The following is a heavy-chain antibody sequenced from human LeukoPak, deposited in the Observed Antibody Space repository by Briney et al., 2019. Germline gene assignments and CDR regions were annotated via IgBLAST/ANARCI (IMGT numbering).Heavy chain of an antibody. V-gene: IGHV3-21*01. D-gene: IGHD3-22*01. J-gene: IGHJ4*02. Sequence: GGSLRLSCAASGFTFSSYSMNWVRQAPGKGLEWVSSISSSSSYIYYADSVKGRFTISRDNAKNSLYLQMNSLRAEDTAVYYCASDLYYCGSSGYSNYWGQGTLVTVSS. CDR1: GFTFSSYS. CDR2: ISSSSSYI. CDR3: ASDLYYCGSSGYSNY.